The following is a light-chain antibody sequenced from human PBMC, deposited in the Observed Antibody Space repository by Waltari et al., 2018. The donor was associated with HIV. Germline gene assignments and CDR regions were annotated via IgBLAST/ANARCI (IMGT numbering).Light chain of an antibody. Sequence: QSFLTQPPSAPGTPGQTVTISCSGSSSNIENENVYWYQQLPGITPKLLIYKNFLRPSGVPDRFAASKSGTSASLTISGLRSADEADYYCVGWDSSLSAYVFGAGTKVAVL. CDR1: SSNIENEN. CDR3: VGWDSSLSAYV. CDR2: KNF. V-gene: IGLV1-47*01. J-gene: IGLJ1*01.